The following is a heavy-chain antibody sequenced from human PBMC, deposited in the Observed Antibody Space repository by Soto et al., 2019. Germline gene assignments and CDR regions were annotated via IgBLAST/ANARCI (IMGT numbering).Heavy chain of an antibody. CDR1: GFTFSSYG. J-gene: IGHJ6*02. Sequence: GGSLRLSCAASGFTFSSYGMHWVRQAPGKGLEWVAVVSYDGSNKYYADSVKGRFTISRDNSKNTLYLQMNSLRAEDTAVYYYAKDPSGGYAYYYYYGMDVWGQGTTVTVSS. D-gene: IGHD5-12*01. CDR2: VSYDGSNK. V-gene: IGHV3-30*18. CDR3: AKDPSGGYAYYYYYGMDV.